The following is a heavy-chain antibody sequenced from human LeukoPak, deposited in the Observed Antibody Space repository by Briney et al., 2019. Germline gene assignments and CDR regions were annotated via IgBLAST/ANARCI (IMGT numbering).Heavy chain of an antibody. Sequence: PGGSLKLSCAASGFTFSGSAMHWVRQASGKGLEWVGRIRSKANSYATAYAASVKGRFTISRDDSKNTAYLQMNSLKTEDTAVYYCTSRVPYSSSSSNRFDPWGQGTLVTVSS. J-gene: IGHJ5*02. V-gene: IGHV3-73*01. D-gene: IGHD6-6*01. CDR2: IRSKANSYAT. CDR3: TSRVPYSSSSSNRFDP. CDR1: GFTFSGSA.